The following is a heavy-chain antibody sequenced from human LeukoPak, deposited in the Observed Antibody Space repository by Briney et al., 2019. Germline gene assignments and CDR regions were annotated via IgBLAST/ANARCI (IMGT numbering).Heavy chain of an antibody. CDR1: GFTFSSYA. CDR3: ARRAGAYSHPYDY. CDR2: ISGSGGST. J-gene: IGHJ4*02. D-gene: IGHD4/OR15-4a*01. V-gene: IGHV3-23*01. Sequence: GGSLRLSCAASGFTFSSYAMCWVRQAPGKGLERVLAISGSGGSTYYADSVKGRFTISRDNSKNTLYLKMNGLRAADTAVYYCARRAGAYSHPYDYGGQGTLDSVSS.